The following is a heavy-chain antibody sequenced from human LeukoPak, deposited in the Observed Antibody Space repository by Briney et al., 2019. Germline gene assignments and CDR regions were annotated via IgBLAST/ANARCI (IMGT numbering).Heavy chain of an antibody. CDR2: MNPNSGGT. J-gene: IGHJ4*02. Sequence: ASVKVSCKASGYTFTSYDINWVRQATGQGLEWMGWMNPNSGGTNYAQKFQGRATMTRDTSISTAYMELSRLRSDDTAVYYCASVSDYDSSGYRADYWGQGTLVTVSS. CDR3: ASVSDYDSSGYRADY. D-gene: IGHD3-22*01. CDR1: GYTFTSYD. V-gene: IGHV1-2*02.